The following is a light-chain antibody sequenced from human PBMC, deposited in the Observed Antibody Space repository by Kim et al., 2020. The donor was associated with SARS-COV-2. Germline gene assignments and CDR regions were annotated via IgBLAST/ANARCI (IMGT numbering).Light chain of an antibody. CDR2: KAS. J-gene: IGKJ2*01. CDR3: QQYDSHPYT. V-gene: IGKV1-5*03. Sequence: DIQMTQFLSTLSAPVGDRVTITCRASQSVSSWLAWYQQKPGKALKLLIYKASTLEGGVPSRSSGGGSGTEFTLTINSLQPDDFATYSCQQYDSHPYTFGQGTKLEI. CDR1: QSVSSW.